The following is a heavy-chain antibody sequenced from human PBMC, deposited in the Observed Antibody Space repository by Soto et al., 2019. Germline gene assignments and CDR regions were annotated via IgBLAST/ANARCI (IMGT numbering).Heavy chain of an antibody. CDR3: ATMGTPVTGLYYFDY. Sequence: PSETLSLTCSVSGGSISSGNYYWSRISQPPGKGLEWIGFISYSGTTHYSASLRSRVPISVDTSKNQFSLDLSSVTAADTAVYYCATMGTPVTGLYYFDYWGQGTLVTVSS. V-gene: IGHV4-30-4*01. CDR2: ISYSGTT. D-gene: IGHD4-17*01. J-gene: IGHJ4*02. CDR1: GGSISSGNYY.